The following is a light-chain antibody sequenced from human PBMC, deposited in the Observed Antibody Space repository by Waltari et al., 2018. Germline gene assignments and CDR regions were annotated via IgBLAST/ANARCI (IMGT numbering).Light chain of an antibody. CDR1: LLGSKY. CDR3: QALGSNRWV. Sequence: SSELTQPPSVSVSPRQTASIPCSGHLLGSKYASCYQHKPGQSPLRGIYHDINRPAGIPERFSGSKSGNTATLTISGTQAMDDADYYCQALGSNRWVFGGGTKLTVL. CDR2: HDI. J-gene: IGLJ3*02. V-gene: IGLV3-1*01.